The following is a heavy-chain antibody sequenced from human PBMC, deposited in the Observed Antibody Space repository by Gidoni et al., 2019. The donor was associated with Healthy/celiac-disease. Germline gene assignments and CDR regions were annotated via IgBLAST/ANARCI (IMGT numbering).Heavy chain of an antibody. CDR2: INPSGGST. V-gene: IGHV1-46*01. Sequence: QVQLVQSGAELKKPGASVKVSCTASGYTFTSYYMHWVRQAPGQGLEWMGIINPSGGSTSYEQKFQGRVTMTRDTSTSTVYMELSSLRSEDTAVYYCARDLQLRDSSGWYGGTGFDYWGQGTLVTVSS. D-gene: IGHD6-19*01. J-gene: IGHJ4*02. CDR3: ARDLQLRDSSGWYGGTGFDY. CDR1: GYTFTSYY.